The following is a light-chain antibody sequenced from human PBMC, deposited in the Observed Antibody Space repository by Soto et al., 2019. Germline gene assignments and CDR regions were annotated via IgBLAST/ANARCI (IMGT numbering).Light chain of an antibody. V-gene: IGLV2-23*01. J-gene: IGLJ1*01. CDR3: CSYAGSSTWV. CDR1: TRDIGSYSL. CDR2: EAS. Sequence: QSALTQPASVSGSPGQSITISCTGTTRDIGSYSLVSWYQQHPGKVPKIIIYEASKRPSGAPYRFSGSKSGNTASLTISGLQAEDEADYYCCSYAGSSTWVFGTGTKLTVL.